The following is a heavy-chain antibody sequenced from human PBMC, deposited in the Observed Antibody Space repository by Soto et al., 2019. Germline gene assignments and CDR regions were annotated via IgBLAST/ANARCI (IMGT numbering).Heavy chain of an antibody. J-gene: IGHJ6*02. Sequence: QVQLVQSGAEVKKPGSSGKVSCKASGGTFSSYAISWVRQAPGQGLEWMGGIIPIFGTANYAQKFQGRVTITADESTSTAYMELSSLRSEDTAVYYCARGGIVGATSDYYYYYGMDVWGQGTTVTVSS. CDR3: ARGGIVGATSDYYYYYGMDV. CDR2: IIPIFGTA. D-gene: IGHD1-26*01. V-gene: IGHV1-69*01. CDR1: GGTFSSYA.